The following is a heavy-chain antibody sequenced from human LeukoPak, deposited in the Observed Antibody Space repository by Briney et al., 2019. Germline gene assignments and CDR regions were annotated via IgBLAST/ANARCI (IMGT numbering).Heavy chain of an antibody. D-gene: IGHD2-2*01. V-gene: IGHV4-31*03. CDR3: ARVRCSSTSSPYCYYYYMDV. CDR1: GGSISSGGYY. Sequence: SQTLSLTCTVSGGSISSGGYYWSWIRQHPGKGLELIGYIYYSGSTYYNPCLKSRVTISVDTSKNQFSLKLSSVTAADTAVYYCARVRCSSTSSPYCYYYYMDVWGKGTTVTVSS. CDR2: IYYSGST. J-gene: IGHJ6*03.